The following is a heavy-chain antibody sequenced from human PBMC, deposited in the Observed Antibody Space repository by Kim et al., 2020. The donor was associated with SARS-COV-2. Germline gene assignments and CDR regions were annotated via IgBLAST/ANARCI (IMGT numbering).Heavy chain of an antibody. Sequence: GGSLRLSCAASGFTFSSYAMHWVRQAPGKGLEWVAVIWYDGSNKYYADSVKGRFTISRDNSKNTLYLQMNSLRAEDTAVYYCAKLGAVRGVTPFDYWGQGTLVTVSS. V-gene: IGHV3-33*06. CDR3: AKLGAVRGVTPFDY. D-gene: IGHD3-10*01. CDR2: IWYDGSNK. CDR1: GFTFSSYA. J-gene: IGHJ4*02.